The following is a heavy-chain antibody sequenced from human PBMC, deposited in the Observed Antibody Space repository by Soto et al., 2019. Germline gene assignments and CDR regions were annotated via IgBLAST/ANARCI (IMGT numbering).Heavy chain of an antibody. J-gene: IGHJ4*02. CDR3: ARANYFDF. CDR2: IFSSGST. CDR1: GGSVSSGSYY. Sequence: PSETLSLTCTVSGGSVSSGSYYWTWIRQPPGKGLEWIGYIFSSGSTNYNPSLKSRVTISADTSKNQFSLKLTSVTAADTAVYYCARANYFDFWGQGTLVTVSS. V-gene: IGHV4-61*01.